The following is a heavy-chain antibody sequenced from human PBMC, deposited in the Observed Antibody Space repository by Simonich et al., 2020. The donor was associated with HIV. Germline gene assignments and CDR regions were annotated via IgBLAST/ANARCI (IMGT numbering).Heavy chain of an antibody. CDR2: MEPEDGET. D-gene: IGHD2-2*01. Sequence: EVQLVQSGAEMKKPGATMKISCNISGHTLIDYYLHWMQKAPGKGLGWGGLMEPEDGETIYAEKFQGKVTRTADTSTDTVYMELSSLRSEDTAMYYCATVVVLPAATRGTWFDPWGQGTLVTVSS. J-gene: IGHJ5*02. V-gene: IGHV1-69-2*01. CDR3: ATVVVLPAATRGTWFDP. CDR1: GHTLIDYY.